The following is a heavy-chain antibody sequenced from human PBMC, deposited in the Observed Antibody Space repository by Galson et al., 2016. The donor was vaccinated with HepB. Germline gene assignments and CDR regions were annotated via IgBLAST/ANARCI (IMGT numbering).Heavy chain of an antibody. D-gene: IGHD7-27*01. CDR1: GFTFRSYW. V-gene: IGHV3-7*01. CDR2: IKQDGSEK. CDR3: ARDHLWAFDY. J-gene: IGHJ4*02. Sequence: SLRLSCAVSGFTFRSYWMSWVRQASGRGLEWVANIKQDGSEKNYLDSVKGRFTISRDNAKNSLYLQMNSLRAEDTAVYYCARDHLWAFDYWGQGTLVTVSS.